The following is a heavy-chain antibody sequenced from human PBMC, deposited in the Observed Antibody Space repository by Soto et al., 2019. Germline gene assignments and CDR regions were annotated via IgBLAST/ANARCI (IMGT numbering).Heavy chain of an antibody. CDR2: IYYSGST. Sequence: AETLSLTCTVSGGSISSSSYYWGWIRQPPGKGLEWIGSIYYSGSTYYNPSLKSRVTISVDTSKNQFSLKLSSVTAADTAVYYCARHRQYCSGGSCYSFYYYGIDLRGQGTTGTVSS. J-gene: IGHJ6*02. CDR1: GGSISSSSYY. D-gene: IGHD2-15*01. V-gene: IGHV4-39*01. CDR3: ARHRQYCSGGSCYSFYYYGIDL.